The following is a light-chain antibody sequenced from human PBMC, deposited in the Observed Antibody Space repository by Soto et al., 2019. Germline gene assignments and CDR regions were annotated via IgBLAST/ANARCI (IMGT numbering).Light chain of an antibody. J-gene: IGKJ1*01. CDR2: DAS. V-gene: IGKV3-20*01. CDR1: QSVSSY. Sequence: EIVLTQSPATLSLSPGERATLSCRASQSVSSYLAWYQQKPGQAPRLLIYDASSRATGIPPRFSGSGSGTDFTLTISRLEPEDFAVYYCQQYGSSPMTFGQGTKVEIK. CDR3: QQYGSSPMT.